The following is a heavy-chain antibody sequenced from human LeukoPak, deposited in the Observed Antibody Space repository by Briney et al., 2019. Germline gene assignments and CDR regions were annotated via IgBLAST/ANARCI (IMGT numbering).Heavy chain of an antibody. D-gene: IGHD3-3*01. CDR3: ARTPDYDFWSGYFFDY. J-gene: IGHJ4*02. Sequence: LGESLKISCKGSGYSFTSYWISWVRQMPGKGLEWMGIIYPGDSDTRYSPSFQGQVTISADKSISTAYLQWSSLKASDTAMYYCARTPDYDFWSGYFFDYWGQGTLVTVSS. V-gene: IGHV5-51*01. CDR2: IYPGDSDT. CDR1: GYSFTSYW.